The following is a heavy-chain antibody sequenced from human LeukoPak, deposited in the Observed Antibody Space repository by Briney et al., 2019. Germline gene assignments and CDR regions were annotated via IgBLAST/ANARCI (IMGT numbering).Heavy chain of an antibody. J-gene: IGHJ4*02. CDR3: ARDRELGKYSSGWYTGDYFDY. D-gene: IGHD6-19*01. CDR1: GYTFTSYA. CDR2: INTNTGNP. V-gene: IGHV7-4-1*02. Sequence: GASVKVSCKASGYTFTSYAMNWVRQAPGQGLEWMGWINTNTGNPTYAQGFTGRFVLSLDTSVSTAYLQISSLKAEDTAVYYCARDRELGKYSSGWYTGDYFDYWGQGTLVTVSS.